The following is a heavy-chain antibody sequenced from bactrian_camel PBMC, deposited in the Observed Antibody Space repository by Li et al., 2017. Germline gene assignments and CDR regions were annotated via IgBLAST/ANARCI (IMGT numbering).Heavy chain of an antibody. Sequence: HVQLVESGGGSVQAGGSLRLSCAASGNTYSMYCMGWFRQAPGKERVGVAAIDSNGGTSYADSVKGRFTVFKGNAGKTLYLQMNSLRPEDTAMYYCAAVAEGRTVEGGVSLWTLFESGYWGQGTQVTVS. CDR3: AAVAEGRTVEGGVSLWTLFESGY. CDR2: IDSNGGT. J-gene: IGHJ4*01. CDR1: GNTYSMYC. D-gene: IGHD3*01. V-gene: IGHV3S53*01.